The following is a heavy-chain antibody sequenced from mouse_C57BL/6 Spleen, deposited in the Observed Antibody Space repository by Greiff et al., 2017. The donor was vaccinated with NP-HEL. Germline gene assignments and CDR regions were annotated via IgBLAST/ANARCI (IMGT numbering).Heavy chain of an antibody. V-gene: IGHV5-4*01. CDR1: GFTFSSYA. CDR3: ARERDTTVVEDYFDY. Sequence: EVKLVESGGGLVKPGGSLKLSCAASGFTFSSYAMSWVRQTPEKRLEWVATISDGGSYTYYPDNVKGRFTISRDNAKNNLYLQMSHLKSEDTAMYYCARERDTTVVEDYFDYWGQGTTLTVSS. J-gene: IGHJ2*01. CDR2: ISDGGSYT. D-gene: IGHD1-1*01.